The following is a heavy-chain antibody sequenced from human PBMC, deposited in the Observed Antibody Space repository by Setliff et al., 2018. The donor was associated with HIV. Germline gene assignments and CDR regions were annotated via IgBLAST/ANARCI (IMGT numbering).Heavy chain of an antibody. D-gene: IGHD2-15*01. V-gene: IGHV4-39*01. CDR2: IYYSGTT. CDR3: AGSSGGSFDS. CDR1: GGSISNNNYY. J-gene: IGHJ4*02. Sequence: PSETLSLTCTVSGGSISNNNYYWGWIRQPPGKGLEWVGSIYYSGTTYYNSSLKSRVTISIDTSKNQFSLKLSSVTAADTAVCYCAGSSGGSFDSWGQGTLVTVSS.